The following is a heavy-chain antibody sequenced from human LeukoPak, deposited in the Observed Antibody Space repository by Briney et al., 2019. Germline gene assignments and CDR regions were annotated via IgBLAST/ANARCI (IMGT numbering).Heavy chain of an antibody. J-gene: IGHJ4*02. Sequence: GGSLRLSCATSGFTFSSYAMSWVRQAPGKGLEWVSAISGSGGSTYFADPAKGRFTISRDNSKNTLYLQMNSLRAEDTAVYYCAKPNVDTAMASFDCWGQGILVTVSS. CDR2: ISGSGGST. CDR3: AKPNVDTAMASFDC. V-gene: IGHV3-23*01. D-gene: IGHD5-18*01. CDR1: GFTFSSYA.